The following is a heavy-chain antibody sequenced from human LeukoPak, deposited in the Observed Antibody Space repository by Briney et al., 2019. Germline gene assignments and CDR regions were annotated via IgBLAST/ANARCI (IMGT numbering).Heavy chain of an antibody. J-gene: IGHJ3*02. CDR2: ITGNGGST. Sequence: GGSLRLSCAASGFTFSNAWMSRVRQAPGKGLEWVSVITGNGGSTDYADSLKGRFTISRDNSKNTLYLQMNSLRAEVTAVYYCATLADDPIWGLGTMVTVSS. CDR3: ATLADDPI. D-gene: IGHD2-15*01. CDR1: GFTFSNAW. V-gene: IGHV3-23*01.